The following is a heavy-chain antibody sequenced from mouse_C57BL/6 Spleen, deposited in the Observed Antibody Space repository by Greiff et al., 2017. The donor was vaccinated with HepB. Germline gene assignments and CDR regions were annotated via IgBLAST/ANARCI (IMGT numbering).Heavy chain of an antibody. Sequence: EVKVVESGGGLVQPGASLRLSCAASGFTFTDYYMSWVRQPPGKAPEWLALIRNKANGYTTEYTASVKGQFTISRDNSQNILYFQMNNLRAEDSAPFYCVRGGDYLEFAYWGQGTLVTVSA. CDR1: GFTFTDYY. CDR2: IRNKANGYTT. V-gene: IGHV7-4*01. D-gene: IGHD2-4*01. J-gene: IGHJ3*01. CDR3: VRGGDYLEFAY.